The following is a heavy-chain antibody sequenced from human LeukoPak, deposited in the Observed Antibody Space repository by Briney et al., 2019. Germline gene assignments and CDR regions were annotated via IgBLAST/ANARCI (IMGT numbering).Heavy chain of an antibody. J-gene: IGHJ4*02. Sequence: GGSLRLSCAASGSTFSSYAMSWVRQAPGKGLEWVSAISGSGGSTYYADSVKGRFTISRDNSKNTLYLQMNSLRAEDTAVYYCAKFLPTHIVVANYYFDYWGQGTLVTVSS. D-gene: IGHD2-21*01. CDR1: GSTFSSYA. CDR2: ISGSGGST. CDR3: AKFLPTHIVVANYYFDY. V-gene: IGHV3-23*01.